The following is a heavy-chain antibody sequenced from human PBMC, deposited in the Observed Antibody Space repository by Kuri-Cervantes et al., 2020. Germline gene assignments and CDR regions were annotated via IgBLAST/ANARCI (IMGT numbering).Heavy chain of an antibody. CDR1: GFTFGDYA. J-gene: IGHJ4*02. CDR3: TTPQNYYDSSDHFDY. D-gene: IGHD3-22*01. Sequence: GGSLRLSCTGSGFTFGDYAMSWVRQAPGKGLEWVGFIRSKAYGGTTEYAASVKGRFTISRDDSKSIAYLQMNSLKTEDTAVYYCTTPQNYYDSSDHFDYWGQGTLVTVSS. V-gene: IGHV3-49*04. CDR2: IRSKAYGGTT.